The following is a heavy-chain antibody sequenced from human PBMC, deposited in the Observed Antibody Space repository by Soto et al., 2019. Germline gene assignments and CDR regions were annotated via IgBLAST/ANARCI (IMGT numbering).Heavy chain of an antibody. CDR3: AKDLLPATVRYYFHY. CDR1: GFTFTNYA. J-gene: IGHJ4*02. CDR2: ISGNGGST. V-gene: IGHV3-23*01. Sequence: PGGSLRLSCAASGFTFTNYAMNWVRQAPGKGLEWVSGISGNGGSTYSADSVKGRFTIPRDNSKNTLYLQMNGLRAEDTALYYCAKDLLPATVRYYFHYWGQGTLVTVSS. D-gene: IGHD2-2*01.